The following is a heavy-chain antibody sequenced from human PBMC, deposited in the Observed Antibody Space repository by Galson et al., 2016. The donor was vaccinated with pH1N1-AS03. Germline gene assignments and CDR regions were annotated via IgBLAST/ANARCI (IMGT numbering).Heavy chain of an antibody. Sequence: TLSLTCTISGGSIANLYWSWIRQSAGKGLEWIGRVHTSGSTNYNPSLKSRVSMSIVTSTKKFSLRLTSVTAADTAVYYCARVGGPSYPHPRWDVDVWGKGTTVIVSS. CDR2: VHTSGST. J-gene: IGHJ6*04. CDR1: GGSIANLY. D-gene: IGHD1-26*01. CDR3: ARVGGPSYPHPRWDVDV. V-gene: IGHV4-4*07.